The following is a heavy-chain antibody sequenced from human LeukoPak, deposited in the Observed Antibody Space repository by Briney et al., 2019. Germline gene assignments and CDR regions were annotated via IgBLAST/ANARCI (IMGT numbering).Heavy chain of an antibody. Sequence: SETLSLTCAVYGGSFSGYYWSWIRQPPGKGLEWIGEINHSGSTNYNPSLKSRVTISVDTSKNQFSLKLSSVTAADTAVYYCARGKTIGYSSSWYGRGVFDIWGQGAMVTVSS. CDR2: INHSGST. CDR3: ARGKTIGYSSSWYGRGVFDI. D-gene: IGHD6-13*01. V-gene: IGHV4-34*01. J-gene: IGHJ3*02. CDR1: GGSFSGYY.